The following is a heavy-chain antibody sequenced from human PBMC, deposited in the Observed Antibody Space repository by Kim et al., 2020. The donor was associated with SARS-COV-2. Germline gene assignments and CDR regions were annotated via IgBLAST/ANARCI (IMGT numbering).Heavy chain of an antibody. V-gene: IGHV3-33*01. Sequence: GGSLRLSCAASGFTFSSYGMHWVRQAPGKGLEWVAVIWYDGSNKYYADSVKGRFTISRDNSKNTLYLQMNSLRAEDTAVYYCARVGPSSGWEGDYWGQGTLVTVSS. CDR2: IWYDGSNK. D-gene: IGHD6-19*01. J-gene: IGHJ4*02. CDR3: ARVGPSSGWEGDY. CDR1: GFTFSSYG.